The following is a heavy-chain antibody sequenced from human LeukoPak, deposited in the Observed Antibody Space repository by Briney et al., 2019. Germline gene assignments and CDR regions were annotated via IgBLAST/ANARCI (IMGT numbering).Heavy chain of an antibody. Sequence: GGSLRLSCAASGFTVSSNYMSWIRQASGKGLEWVSIFYSGGYTYYADSVKGRFTISRDNSKNTLYLQMNSLRAEDTAVYYCARGEYYYYYYMDVWGRGTTVTVSS. CDR2: FYSGGYT. CDR3: ARGEYYYYYYMDV. CDR1: GFTVSSNY. J-gene: IGHJ6*03. D-gene: IGHD3-10*01. V-gene: IGHV3-66*02.